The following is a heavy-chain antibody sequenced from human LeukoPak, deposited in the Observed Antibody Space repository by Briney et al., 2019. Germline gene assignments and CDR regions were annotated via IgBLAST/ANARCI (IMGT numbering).Heavy chain of an antibody. D-gene: IGHD5-24*01. V-gene: IGHV3-66*01. CDR2: LYSGGST. CDR3: ASRDKGYYYGMDV. Sequence: GSLSLSCAASGFTVSGNYMSWVRQAPGKGLEWVSLLYSGGSTYYADSVKGRFSISRDNSKNTLYLQMNSLRAEDTAVYYCASRDKGYYYGMDVWGQGTTVTVSS. CDR1: GFTVSGNY. J-gene: IGHJ6*02.